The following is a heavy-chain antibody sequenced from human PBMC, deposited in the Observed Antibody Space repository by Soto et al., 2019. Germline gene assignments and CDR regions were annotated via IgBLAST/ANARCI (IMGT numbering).Heavy chain of an antibody. CDR1: GATFSSYA. CDR3: ARVRGSSAFAVYYYVILV. J-gene: IGHJ6*02. V-gene: IGHV1-69*13. D-gene: IGHD6-6*01. Sequence: SVKLSCKASGATFSSYAISWVRQAPGQGLEWMGGIIPIFGTANYAQKFQGRVTITADESTSTAYMELSSLRSEDTAVYYCARVRGSSAFAVYYYVILVWGLGTTV. CDR2: IIPIFGTA.